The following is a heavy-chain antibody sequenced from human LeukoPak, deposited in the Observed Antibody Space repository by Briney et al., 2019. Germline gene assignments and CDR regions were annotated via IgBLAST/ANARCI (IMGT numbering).Heavy chain of an antibody. V-gene: IGHV1-3*01. Sequence: GASVKVSCKTSGDTFTTHGIHWVRQAPGQGLEWMGWINPGSGYTKYSEKFQGRVTFTRDTDATTAYLEVNNLRSEDTAVYYYARDGRSIIWSGVPDNWFDPWGQGTLVTVSS. J-gene: IGHJ5*02. CDR3: ARDGRSIIWSGVPDNWFDP. CDR2: INPGSGYT. CDR1: GDTFTTHG. D-gene: IGHD3-10*01.